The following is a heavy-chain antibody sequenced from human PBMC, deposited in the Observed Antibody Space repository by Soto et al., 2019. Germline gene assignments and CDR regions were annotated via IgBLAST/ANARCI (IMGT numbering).Heavy chain of an antibody. CDR2: ISYDGSNK. J-gene: IGHJ4*02. CDR3: ARDGADLWNSILYYFDY. V-gene: IGHV3-30-3*01. D-gene: IGHD1-1*01. Sequence: GGSLRLSCAASGFTFSSYAMHWVRQAPGKGLEWVAVISYDGSNKYYADSVKGRFTISRDNSKNTLYLQMNSLRAEDTAVYYCARDGADLWNSILYYFDYWGQGTLVTVSS. CDR1: GFTFSSYA.